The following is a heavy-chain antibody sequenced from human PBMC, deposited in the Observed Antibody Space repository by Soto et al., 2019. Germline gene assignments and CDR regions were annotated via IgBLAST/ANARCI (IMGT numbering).Heavy chain of an antibody. Sequence: QVQLVQSGAEVKKPGSSVKVSCKASGGTFSSYAISWVRQAPGQGLEWMGGIIPIFGTANYAQKFQGRVTITADESTSTAYMELSSLRSEDTAVYYCASRGGKYLWFGGVAPARDYYYGMDVWGQGTTVTVSS. V-gene: IGHV1-69*01. CDR1: GGTFSSYA. CDR2: IIPIFGTA. CDR3: ASRGGKYLWFGGVAPARDYYYGMDV. J-gene: IGHJ6*02. D-gene: IGHD3-10*01.